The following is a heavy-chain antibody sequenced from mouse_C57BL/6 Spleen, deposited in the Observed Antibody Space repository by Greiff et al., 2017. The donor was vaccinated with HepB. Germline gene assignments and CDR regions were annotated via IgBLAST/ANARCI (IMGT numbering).Heavy chain of an antibody. CDR2: IYPGSGNT. CDR3: ARKKGVNYCDWYFDV. V-gene: IGHV1-84*01. Sequence: QVQLKESGPELVKPGASVKISCKASGYTFTDYYINWVKQRPGQGLEWIGWIYPGSGNTKYNEKFKGKATLTVDTSSSTAYMQLSSLTSEDAAVYFCARKKGVNYCDWYFDVWGTGTTVTVSS. J-gene: IGHJ1*03. CDR1: GYTFTDYY. D-gene: IGHD1-1*01.